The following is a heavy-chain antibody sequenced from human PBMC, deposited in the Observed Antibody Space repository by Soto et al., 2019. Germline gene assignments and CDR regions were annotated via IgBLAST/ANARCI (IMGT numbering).Heavy chain of an antibody. D-gene: IGHD2-2*01. Sequence: SLRLSCAASGFIVSNTYMSWVRQAPGKGLEWVSFIYSGGSTFYADSVKGRFTVSRHISKNTLYLQMNSLRVEDTAVYYCASRSGSYCSSTTCPNLFDFWGQGALVSVSS. J-gene: IGHJ4*02. V-gene: IGHV3-53*04. CDR3: ASRSGSYCSSTTCPNLFDF. CDR2: IYSGGST. CDR1: GFIVSNTY.